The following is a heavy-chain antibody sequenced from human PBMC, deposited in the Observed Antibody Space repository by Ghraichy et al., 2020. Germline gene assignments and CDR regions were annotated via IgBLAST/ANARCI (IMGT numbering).Heavy chain of an antibody. D-gene: IGHD3-9*01. J-gene: IGHJ4*02. CDR3: AKNGAGGTFDAYFDY. Sequence: GGSLRLSCSASGFTFSGYTMNWVRQAPGKGLEWVSTISDGVSKTYYADSVNGRFTISRDNSENTLYLQMNSLRAEDTAVYYCAKNGAGGTFDAYFDYWDQGTLVTVSS. CDR1: GFTFSGYT. CDR2: ISDGVSKT. V-gene: IGHV3-23*01.